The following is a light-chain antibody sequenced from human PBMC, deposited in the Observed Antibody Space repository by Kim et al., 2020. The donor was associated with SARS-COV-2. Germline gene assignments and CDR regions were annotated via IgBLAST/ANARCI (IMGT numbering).Light chain of an antibody. CDR3: NSRDSNGNHRV. Sequence: SSELTQDPAVSVALGQTVRITCQGDSLRSSYASWYQQKPGQAPVLVSYGKNNRPSGIPDRFSGSSSGNTASLTITGAQAEDEADYYCNSRDSNGNHRVFGSGIKVSGL. CDR1: SLRSSY. CDR2: GKN. J-gene: IGLJ1*01. V-gene: IGLV3-19*01.